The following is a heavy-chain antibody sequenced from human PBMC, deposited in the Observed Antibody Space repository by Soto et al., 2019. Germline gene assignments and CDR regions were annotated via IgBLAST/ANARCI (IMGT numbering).Heavy chain of an antibody. CDR1: GFTFSSYS. D-gene: IGHD3-10*01. CDR2: ISSSSSTI. J-gene: IGHJ4*02. CDR3: ARDLPYYYGSGKTFDY. Sequence: EVQLVESGGGLVQPGGSLRLSCAASGFTFSSYSMNWVRQAPGKGLEWVSYISSSSSTIYYADSVKGRFTISRDNAKNSLXLQMNSLRDEDTAVYYCARDLPYYYGSGKTFDYWGQGTLFTVSS. V-gene: IGHV3-48*02.